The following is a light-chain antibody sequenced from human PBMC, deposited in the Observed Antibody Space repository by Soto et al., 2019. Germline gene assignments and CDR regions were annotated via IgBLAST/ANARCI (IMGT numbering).Light chain of an antibody. Sequence: QSALTQPASVSGSPGQSITISCTGTSSDVGTYNYVSRYQQHPGKAPKVMIYEVTYRPSGVSNRFSGSKSGNTASLTISGLQAEDEAEYYCSSYTGSSTLYVFGTGTKVTVL. CDR1: SSDVGTYNY. CDR2: EVT. V-gene: IGLV2-14*01. CDR3: SSYTGSSTLYV. J-gene: IGLJ1*01.